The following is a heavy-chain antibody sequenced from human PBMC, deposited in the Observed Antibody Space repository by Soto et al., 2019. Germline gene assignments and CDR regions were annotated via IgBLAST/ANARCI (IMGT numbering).Heavy chain of an antibody. V-gene: IGHV3-30*18. Sequence: PGGSLRLSCTASRFIFSNYAMHWVRQAPGKGLEWVAAISYNENNKYYADSVKGRFTISRDNSRNTLYLQMNSLRPDDTAVYYCAKDPAFDYWGQGPLVTVSS. D-gene: IGHD2-2*01. CDR2: ISYNENNK. CDR1: RFIFSNYA. J-gene: IGHJ4*02. CDR3: AKDPAFDY.